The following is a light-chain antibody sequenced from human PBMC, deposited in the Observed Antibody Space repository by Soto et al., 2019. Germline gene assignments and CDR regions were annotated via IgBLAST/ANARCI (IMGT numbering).Light chain of an antibody. CDR3: QQSYSITWT. CDR2: AAF. Sequence: DIQMTQSPSSLSASVGDRVTITCRASQSISRHLNWYQQKAGKAPKLLVYAAFSLQGGVPSRFSGSGSGTDFTLTISNLQPEDIATYYCQQSYSITWTFGQGTWVDIE. V-gene: IGKV1-39*01. CDR1: QSISRH. J-gene: IGKJ1*01.